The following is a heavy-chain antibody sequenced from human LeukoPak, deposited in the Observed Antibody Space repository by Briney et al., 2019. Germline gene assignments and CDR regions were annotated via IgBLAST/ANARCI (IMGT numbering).Heavy chain of an antibody. Sequence: PGGSLRLSCAASGFTFSSYSMNWVRQAPGKGLEWVSSISSSSSYIYYADSVKGRFTISRDNAKNSLYLQMNSLRAEDTAVYYCARLMTTVTSDAFDIWGQGTMVTVSS. CDR1: GFTFSSYS. CDR3: ARLMTTVTSDAFDI. D-gene: IGHD4-11*01. J-gene: IGHJ3*02. CDR2: ISSSSSYI. V-gene: IGHV3-21*01.